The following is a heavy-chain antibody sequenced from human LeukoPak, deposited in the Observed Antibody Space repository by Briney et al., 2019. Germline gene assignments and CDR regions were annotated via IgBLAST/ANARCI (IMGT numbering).Heavy chain of an antibody. D-gene: IGHD2-21*01. Sequence: GGSLRLSCAASGFSFTFYSMNWVRQAPGKGLEWVSSISSSSSYIYYADSVKGRFTISRDDAKNSLYLQMNSLRAEDTAVYYCARDSPNEGILWWSIDYWGQGTLVTVSS. J-gene: IGHJ4*02. CDR1: GFSFTFYS. CDR2: ISSSSSYI. V-gene: IGHV3-21*01. CDR3: ARDSPNEGILWWSIDY.